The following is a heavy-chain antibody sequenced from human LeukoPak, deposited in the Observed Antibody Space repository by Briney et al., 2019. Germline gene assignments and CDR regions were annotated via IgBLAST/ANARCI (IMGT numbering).Heavy chain of an antibody. D-gene: IGHD1-26*01. CDR2: IYSGTNT. Sequence: GGSLRLSCAPSAFTVTSNYMSWVRQPPGKGLEWVSVIYSGTNTYYADSVKGRFTISRDNSKNTLYLQMNSLRVEDTAVYYCARESSGSYFFYWGQGTLVTVSS. V-gene: IGHV3-66*01. CDR3: ARESSGSYFFY. CDR1: AFTVTSNY. J-gene: IGHJ4*02.